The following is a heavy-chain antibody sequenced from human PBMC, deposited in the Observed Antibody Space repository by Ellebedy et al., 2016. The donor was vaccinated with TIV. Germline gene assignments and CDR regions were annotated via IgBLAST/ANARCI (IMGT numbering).Heavy chain of an antibody. CDR3: ARNNITIFGVTDAFYI. CDR1: GGSISSYY. Sequence: MPSETLSLTCTVSGGSISSYYWSWIRQPPGKGLEWIGYIYYSGSTNYNPSLKSRVTISADTSKNQFSLKLTSVTAADTAVYYCARNNITIFGVTDAFYIWGQGTMVTVSS. D-gene: IGHD3-3*01. J-gene: IGHJ3*02. V-gene: IGHV4-59*01. CDR2: IYYSGST.